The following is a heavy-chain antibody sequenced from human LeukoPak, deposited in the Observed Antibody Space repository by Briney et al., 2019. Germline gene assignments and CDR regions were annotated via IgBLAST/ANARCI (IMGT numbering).Heavy chain of an antibody. CDR2: VGSRDGST. CDR1: GFTFSSYG. Sequence: PGGSLRLSCAASGFTFSSYGMSWVRQAPGKGLEWVSAVGSRDGSTYYADSVKGRFTISRDNSKNTLYVQMNSLRAEDTAVYYCAKGHYYGSGSLDYWGQGTLVTVSS. CDR3: AKGHYYGSGSLDY. J-gene: IGHJ4*02. V-gene: IGHV3-23*01. D-gene: IGHD3-10*01.